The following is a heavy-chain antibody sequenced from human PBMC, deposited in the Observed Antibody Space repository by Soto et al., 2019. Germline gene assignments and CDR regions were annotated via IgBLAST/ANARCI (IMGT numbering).Heavy chain of an antibody. V-gene: IGHV1-3*01. Sequence: ASVKVSCKASGYTFTSYAMHWVRQAPGQRLEWMGWINAGNGNTKYSQKFQGRVAITRDTSASTAYMELSSLRSEDTAVYYCARDLDKQQLALDYWGQGTLVTVSS. CDR1: GYTFTSYA. CDR2: INAGNGNT. J-gene: IGHJ4*02. D-gene: IGHD6-13*01. CDR3: ARDLDKQQLALDY.